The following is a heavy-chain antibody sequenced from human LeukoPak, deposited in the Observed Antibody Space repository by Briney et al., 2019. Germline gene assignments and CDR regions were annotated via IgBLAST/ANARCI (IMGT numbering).Heavy chain of an antibody. D-gene: IGHD3-10*01. Sequence: SETLSLTCAVYGGSFSGYYWSWIRQPPGKGLEWIGEINHSGSTNYNPSLKSRVTISVVTSKNQFSLKLSSVTAADTAVYYCARGDIYYGSGSYYKGRWFDPWGQGTLVTVSS. J-gene: IGHJ5*02. CDR1: GGSFSGYY. CDR3: ARGDIYYGSGSYYKGRWFDP. CDR2: INHSGST. V-gene: IGHV4-34*01.